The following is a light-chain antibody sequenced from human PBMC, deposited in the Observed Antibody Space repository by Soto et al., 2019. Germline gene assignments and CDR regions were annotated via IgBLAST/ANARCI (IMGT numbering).Light chain of an antibody. CDR2: GAS. V-gene: IGKV3-15*01. CDR1: QSVSSN. Sequence: EVVLTHSPATLSVYPAERAIVSCRASQSVSSNLAWYQQKPGQAPRLLLYGASTRATDIPARFSGSGSGTEFTLTISSLQSEDYAVYYCKQYNNWPITFGQGTRLEIK. J-gene: IGKJ5*01. CDR3: KQYNNWPIT.